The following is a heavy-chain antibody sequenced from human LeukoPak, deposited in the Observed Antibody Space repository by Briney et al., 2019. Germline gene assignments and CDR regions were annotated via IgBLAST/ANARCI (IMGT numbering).Heavy chain of an antibody. V-gene: IGHV3-30*04. D-gene: IGHD2-2*01. Sequence: PGGSLRLSCAASEFTFSSYAMHWVRQAPGKGLEWVAVISYDGSNKYYADSVKGRFTISRDNSKNTLYLQMNSLRAEDTAVYYCAREGIPPSDLEGYATYYFDYWGQGTLVTVSS. J-gene: IGHJ4*02. CDR2: ISYDGSNK. CDR3: AREGIPPSDLEGYATYYFDY. CDR1: EFTFSSYA.